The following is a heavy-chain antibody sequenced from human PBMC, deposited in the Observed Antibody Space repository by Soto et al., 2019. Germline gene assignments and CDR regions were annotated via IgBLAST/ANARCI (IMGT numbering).Heavy chain of an antibody. V-gene: IGHV3-74*01. CDR3: TRGPRASSGGTGAY. D-gene: IGHD1-26*01. Sequence: EVQLVESGGGLVQPGGSLRLSCAASGFSFDSYWMHWVRQAPGQGPMWVSRIDYDGTTTNYADSVKGRFTTSRDNAKSTLDLQMNSLRPEDTAVYYCTRGPRASSGGTGAYWGKGTLVTVSS. CDR2: IDYDGTTT. J-gene: IGHJ1*01. CDR1: GFSFDSYW.